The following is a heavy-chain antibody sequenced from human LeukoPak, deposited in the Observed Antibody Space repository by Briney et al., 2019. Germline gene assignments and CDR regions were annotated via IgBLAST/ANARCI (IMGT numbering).Heavy chain of an antibody. CDR3: ASPGIAAAGTIHGGFDY. V-gene: IGHV3-21*01. J-gene: IGHJ4*02. Sequence: PGGFLRLSCAASGFTFSSYSMNWVRQAPGKGLEWVSSISSSSSYIYYADSVKGRFTISRDNAKNSLYLQMNSLRAKDTAVYYCASPGIAAAGTIHGGFDYWGQGTLVTVSS. CDR2: ISSSSSYI. CDR1: GFTFSSYS. D-gene: IGHD6-13*01.